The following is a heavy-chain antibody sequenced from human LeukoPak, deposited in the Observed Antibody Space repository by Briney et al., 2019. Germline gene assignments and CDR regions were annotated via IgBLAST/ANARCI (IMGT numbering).Heavy chain of an antibody. D-gene: IGHD5-12*01. CDR1: GFIFSTSW. J-gene: IGHJ4*02. Sequence: GGSLRLSCAASGFIFSTSWMTWDRQAPGKGLEWVATIKEDGSEKYYVDSVKGRFTISRDNSRNTLYLQMNSLRAEDTALYYCAKGTYSAYNSGCAYWGQGNLVTVSS. V-gene: IGHV3-7*01. CDR3: AKGTYSAYNSGCAY. CDR2: IKEDGSEK.